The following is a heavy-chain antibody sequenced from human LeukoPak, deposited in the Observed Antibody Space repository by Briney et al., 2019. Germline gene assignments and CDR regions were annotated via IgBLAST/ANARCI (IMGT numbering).Heavy chain of an antibody. CDR3: AREARFAYSGYPKGYFDY. CDR2: IKQDGSEK. D-gene: IGHD5-12*01. V-gene: IGHV3-7*01. J-gene: IGHJ4*02. Sequence: PGGSLRLSCAASGFTFSSYWMSWVRQAPGKGLEWVANIKQDGSEKYYVDSVKGRFTISRDNAKNSLYLQMNSLRAEDTAVYYCAREARFAYSGYPKGYFDYWGQGTLVTVSS. CDR1: GFTFSSYW.